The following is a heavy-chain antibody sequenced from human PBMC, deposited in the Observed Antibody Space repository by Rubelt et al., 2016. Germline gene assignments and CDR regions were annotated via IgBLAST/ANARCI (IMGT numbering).Heavy chain of an antibody. J-gene: IGHJ4*02. CDR2: INHSGST. Sequence: QVQLQQWGAGLLKPSETLSLTCAVYGGSFSGYYWSWIRQPPGKGLEWIGEINHSGSTNYNPSLKSRVTISVDTSKNQCSLRRGSVTGADTAGDDGAGGDMAAAGGPFDYWGQGTLVTVAS. CDR3: AGGDMAAAGGPFDY. D-gene: IGHD6-13*01. CDR1: GGSFSGYY. V-gene: IGHV4-34*01.